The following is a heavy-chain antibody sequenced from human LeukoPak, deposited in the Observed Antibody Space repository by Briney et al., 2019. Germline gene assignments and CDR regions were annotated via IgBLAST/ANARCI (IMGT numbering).Heavy chain of an antibody. Sequence: PSETLSLTCTVSGGSISSYYWSWIRQPPGKGLEWIGEINHSGSTNYNPSLKSRVTISVDTSKNQFSLKLSSVTAADTAVYYCARLWSGYYTGWFDPWGQGTLVTVSS. CDR2: INHSGST. CDR1: GGSISSYY. CDR3: ARLWSGYYTGWFDP. J-gene: IGHJ5*02. D-gene: IGHD3-3*01. V-gene: IGHV4-34*01.